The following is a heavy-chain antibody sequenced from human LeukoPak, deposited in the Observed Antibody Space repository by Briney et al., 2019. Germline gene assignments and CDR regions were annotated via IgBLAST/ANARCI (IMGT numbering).Heavy chain of an antibody. CDR3: ARVHPSGREGYYYYGMDV. CDR1: GGSISSYY. J-gene: IGHJ6*02. Sequence: PSETLSLTCTVSGGSISSYYWSWIRQPPGKGLEWIGYIYYSGSTNYNPSLKSRVTISVDTTKNQFSLKLSSVTAADTAVSYCARVHPSGREGYYYYGMDVWGQGTTVTVSS. CDR2: IYYSGST. D-gene: IGHD1-26*01. V-gene: IGHV4-59*01.